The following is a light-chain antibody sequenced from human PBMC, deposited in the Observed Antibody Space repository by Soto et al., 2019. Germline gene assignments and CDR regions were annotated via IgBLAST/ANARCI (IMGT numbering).Light chain of an antibody. Sequence: EVVMTQSPATLSVSPGEKATLSCRASQSISSNLAWYQQKPGQAPRLLIYGASTRATGVHGRFSGSGSGTEFTLTISSLQYEDFAVYYCQQYNNWPPGTFGQGTKVEIK. J-gene: IGKJ1*01. CDR1: QSISSN. V-gene: IGKV3-15*01. CDR3: QQYNNWPPGT. CDR2: GAS.